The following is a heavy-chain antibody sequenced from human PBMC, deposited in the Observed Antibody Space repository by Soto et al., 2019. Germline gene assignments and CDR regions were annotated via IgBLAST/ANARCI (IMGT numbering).Heavy chain of an antibody. Sequence: QVQLVQSGTEVKKPGASVKVSCKASGYTFTSFGISWVRQAPGQGLEWMGWINVYNGNTYYVQKLQGRVTMTTDTSTSTTYMELRSLGSDDTAVYYCARVPFSSSWYGVDFWGQGTLITVPS. V-gene: IGHV1-18*01. J-gene: IGHJ4*02. CDR2: INVYNGNT. CDR1: GYTFTSFG. D-gene: IGHD6-13*01. CDR3: ARVPFSSSWYGVDF.